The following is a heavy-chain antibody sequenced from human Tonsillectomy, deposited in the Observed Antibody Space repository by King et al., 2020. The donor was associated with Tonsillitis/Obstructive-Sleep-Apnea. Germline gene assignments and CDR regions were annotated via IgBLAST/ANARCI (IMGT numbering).Heavy chain of an antibody. CDR3: AREGGNAFDI. CDR2: ISSGSSYI. V-gene: IGHV3-21*01. Sequence: VQLVESGGGLVKPGGSLRLSCAASGFTFSSYSMNWVRQAPGKGLEWVSSISSGSSYIYDADSVKGRFTISRDNAKNSLYLQMNSLRAEDPAVYYCAREGGNAFDIWGQGTMVTVSS. D-gene: IGHD1-26*01. CDR1: GFTFSSYS. J-gene: IGHJ3*02.